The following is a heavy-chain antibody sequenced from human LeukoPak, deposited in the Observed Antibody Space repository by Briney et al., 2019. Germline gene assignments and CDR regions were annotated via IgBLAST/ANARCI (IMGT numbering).Heavy chain of an antibody. Sequence: ASVKVSCKASGGTFSSYAISWVRQAPGQGLEWMGGIIPIFGTANYAQKFQGRVTITTDESTSTAYMELSSLRSEDTAVYYCAREDAGYSYGTFDYWGQGTLVTVSS. CDR2: IIPIFGTA. V-gene: IGHV1-69*05. CDR3: AREDAGYSYGTFDY. J-gene: IGHJ4*02. CDR1: GGTFSSYA. D-gene: IGHD5-18*01.